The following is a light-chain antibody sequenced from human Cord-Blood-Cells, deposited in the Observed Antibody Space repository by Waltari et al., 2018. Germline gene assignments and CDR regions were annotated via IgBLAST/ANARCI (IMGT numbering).Light chain of an antibody. CDR2: DVS. J-gene: IGLJ3*02. CDR3: CSYAGSYTWV. V-gene: IGLV2-11*01. Sequence: QSALPQPRSVSGSPGQSVTISCTGTSSDVGGCNYVSWYQQHPGKAPKLMIYDVSKRPSGVPDRFSGSKSGNTASLTISGLQAEDEADYYCCSYAGSYTWVFGGGTKLTVL. CDR1: SSDVGGCNY.